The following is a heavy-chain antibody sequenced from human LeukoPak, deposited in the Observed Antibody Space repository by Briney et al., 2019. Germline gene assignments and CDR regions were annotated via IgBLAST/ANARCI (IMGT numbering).Heavy chain of an antibody. CDR3: ARAGYCSGGSCYGSDY. J-gene: IGHJ4*02. CDR1: GFTFSSYG. CDR2: IWYDGSTQ. D-gene: IGHD2-15*01. Sequence: GGSLRLSCAASGFTFSSYGMHWVCQAPGKGLEWVAAIWYDGSTQYYADSVKGRFTISRDNSKNTLYLQMDSLRAEDTAVYYCARAGYCSGGSCYGSDYWGQGTLVSVSS. V-gene: IGHV3-33*01.